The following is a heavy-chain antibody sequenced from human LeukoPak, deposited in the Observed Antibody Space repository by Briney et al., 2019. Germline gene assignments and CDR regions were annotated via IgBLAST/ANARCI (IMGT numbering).Heavy chain of an antibody. J-gene: IGHJ4*02. CDR3: ARCLTYYYDSSAGYYFDY. CDR1: GGTFSSYA. V-gene: IGHV1-69*13. Sequence: SVRVSCKASGGTFSSYAISWVRQAPGQGLEWMGGIIPIFGTANYAQKFQGRVTITADESTSTAYMELSSLRSEDTAVYYCARCLTYYYDSSAGYYFDYWGQGTLVTVSS. D-gene: IGHD3-22*01. CDR2: IIPIFGTA.